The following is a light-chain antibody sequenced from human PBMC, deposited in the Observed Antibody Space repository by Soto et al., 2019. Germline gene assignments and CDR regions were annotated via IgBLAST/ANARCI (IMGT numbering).Light chain of an antibody. Sequence: QSVLTQPPSVSGAPGQRVTISCTGSSSNIGAGYDVHWYQQLPGTAPKLLIYGNSNRPSGVPDRFSASKSGNTASLTISGLQAEDEADYYCCSYTTSRTLVFGTWTKVTV. J-gene: IGLJ1*01. V-gene: IGLV1-40*01. CDR3: CSYTTSRTLV. CDR2: GNS. CDR1: SSNIGAGYD.